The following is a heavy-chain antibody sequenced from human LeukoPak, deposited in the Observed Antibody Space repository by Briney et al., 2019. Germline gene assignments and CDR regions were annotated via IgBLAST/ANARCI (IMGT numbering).Heavy chain of an antibody. V-gene: IGHV3-7*01. CDR1: GFTFNDYW. J-gene: IGHJ3*02. CDR2: IKQDGSEK. D-gene: IGHD3-3*01. CDR3: ARGGATTFGLWGNAFDI. Sequence: GSLRLSCAASGFTFNDYWMTWVRQAPGKGLEWVANIKQDGSEKYYVDSVKGRFTISRDNAKNSLYLQMNSLRAEDTAVYYCARGGATTFGLWGNAFDIWGQGTMVTVSS.